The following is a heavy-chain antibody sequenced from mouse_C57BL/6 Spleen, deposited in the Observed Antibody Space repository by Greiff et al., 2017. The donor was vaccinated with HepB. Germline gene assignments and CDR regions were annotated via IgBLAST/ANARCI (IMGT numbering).Heavy chain of an antibody. V-gene: IGHV3-6*01. CDR2: ISYDGSN. J-gene: IGHJ1*03. Sequence: EVQRVESGPGLVKPSQSLSLTCSVTGYSITSGYYWNWIRQFPGNKLEWMGYISYDGSNNYNPSLKNRISITRDTSKNQFFLKLNSVTTEDTATYYCARANWDPYWYFDVWGTGTTVTVSS. D-gene: IGHD4-1*01. CDR1: GYSITSGYY. CDR3: ARANWDPYWYFDV.